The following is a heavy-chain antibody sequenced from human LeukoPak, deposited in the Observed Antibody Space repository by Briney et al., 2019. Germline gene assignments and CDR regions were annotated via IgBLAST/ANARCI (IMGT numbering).Heavy chain of an antibody. J-gene: IGHJ4*02. CDR1: GFTFDDYA. Sequence: GGSLRLSCAASGFTFDDYAMHWVRQAPGKGLEWVSSISSSSSYIYYADSVKGRFTISRDNAKNSLYLQMNSLRAEDTAVYYCARDPDYGGNVWGQGTLVTVSS. V-gene: IGHV3-21*01. D-gene: IGHD4-17*01. CDR2: ISSSSSYI. CDR3: ARDPDYGGNV.